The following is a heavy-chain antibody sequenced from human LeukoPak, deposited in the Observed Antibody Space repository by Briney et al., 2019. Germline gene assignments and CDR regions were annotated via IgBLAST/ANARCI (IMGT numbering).Heavy chain of an antibody. J-gene: IGHJ4*02. CDR1: GFNVSSNY. D-gene: IGHD6-13*01. CDR2: IYGADAA. Sequence: GGSLRLSCAASGFNVSSNYMTWVRQAPGKGLEWVSLIYGADAAYYAESVRGRFMISRDNLKNTLFLQMNSLRVEDTAVYYCVTSTGQQFIPYDYWGQGTHVTVSS. CDR3: VTSTGQQFIPYDY. V-gene: IGHV3-66*02.